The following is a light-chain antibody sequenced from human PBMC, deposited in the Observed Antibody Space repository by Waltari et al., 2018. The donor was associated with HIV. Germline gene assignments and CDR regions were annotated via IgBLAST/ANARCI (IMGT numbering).Light chain of an antibody. CDR2: DVS. CDR1: SSDVGGYNY. Sequence: QSALTQPASVSGSPGQSITISCTGTSSDVGGYNYVSWYQQHPGKAPILMIYDVSNRPSGVSNRFSGYKSGNTASLTISWLQAEDEADYYCSSYTSSSTLFSVFGTGTKVTVL. CDR3: SSYTSSSTLFSV. V-gene: IGLV2-14*03. J-gene: IGLJ1*01.